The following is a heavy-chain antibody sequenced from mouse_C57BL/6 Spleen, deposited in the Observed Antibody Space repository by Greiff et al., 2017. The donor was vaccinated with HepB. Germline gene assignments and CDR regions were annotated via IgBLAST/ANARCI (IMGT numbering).Heavy chain of an antibody. V-gene: IGHV5-9-1*02. CDR1: GFTFSSYA. D-gene: IGHD2-5*01. J-gene: IGHJ1*03. CDR3: TRNSNYWYFDV. Sequence: EVKVVESGEGLVKPGGSLKLSCAASGFTFSSYAMSWVRQTPEKRLEWVAYISSGGDYIYYADTVKGRFTISRDNARNTLYLQMSSLKSEDTAMYYCTRNSNYWYFDVWGTGTTVTVSS. CDR2: ISSGGDYI.